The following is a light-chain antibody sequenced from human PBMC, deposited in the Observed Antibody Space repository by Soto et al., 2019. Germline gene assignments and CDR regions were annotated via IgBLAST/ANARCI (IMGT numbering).Light chain of an antibody. CDR2: KAS. CDR3: QQYNSYST. J-gene: IGKJ1*01. V-gene: IGKV1-5*03. CDR1: QTISSW. Sequence: DIQMTQSPSTLSGSVGDRVTITCRASQTISSWLAWYQQKPGKAPKLLIYKASTLKSGVPSRFSGSGSGTEFTLTISSLQPDDFATYYCQQYNSYSTVGQGTKVDIK.